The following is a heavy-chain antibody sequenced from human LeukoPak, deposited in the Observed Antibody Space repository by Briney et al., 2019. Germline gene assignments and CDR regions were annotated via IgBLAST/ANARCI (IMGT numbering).Heavy chain of an antibody. Sequence: ITSYNVNTNYPHNLQGRFTMTTDTSTSTAYMELRSLRSDDTAVYYCARENSGYDSSPYFDYWGQGTLVTVSS. CDR3: ARENSGYDSSPYFDY. V-gene: IGHV1-18*01. CDR2: ITSYNVNT. D-gene: IGHD5-12*01. J-gene: IGHJ4*02.